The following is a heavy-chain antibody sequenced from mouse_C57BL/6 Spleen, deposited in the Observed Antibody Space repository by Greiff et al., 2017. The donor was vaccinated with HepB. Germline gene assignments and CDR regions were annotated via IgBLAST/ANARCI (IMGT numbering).Heavy chain of an antibody. CDR3: ARGGIYYGSSGGWYFDV. D-gene: IGHD1-1*01. CDR1: GYTFTSYW. Sequence: QVQLQQPGAELVRPGSSVKLSCKASGYTFTSYWMHWVKQRPIQGLEWIGNIDPSDSETHYNQKFKDKATLTVDKSSSTAYMQLSSLTSEDSAVYYCARGGIYYGSSGGWYFDVWGTGTTVTVSS. V-gene: IGHV1-52*01. CDR2: IDPSDSET. J-gene: IGHJ1*03.